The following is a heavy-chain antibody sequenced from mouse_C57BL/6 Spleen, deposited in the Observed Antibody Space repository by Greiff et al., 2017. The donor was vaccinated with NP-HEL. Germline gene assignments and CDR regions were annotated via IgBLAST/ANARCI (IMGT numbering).Heavy chain of an antibody. Sequence: VMLVESGPGLVQPSQSLSITCTVSGFSLTSYGVHWVRQSPGKGLEWLGVIWSGGSTDYNAAFISRLSISKDNSKSQFCFKMNSLQANDTAISYCARGLLMYYFDYWGQGTTLTVSS. J-gene: IGHJ2*01. D-gene: IGHD2-10*01. CDR1: GFSLTSYG. CDR2: IWSGGST. V-gene: IGHV2-2*02. CDR3: ARGLLMYYFDY.